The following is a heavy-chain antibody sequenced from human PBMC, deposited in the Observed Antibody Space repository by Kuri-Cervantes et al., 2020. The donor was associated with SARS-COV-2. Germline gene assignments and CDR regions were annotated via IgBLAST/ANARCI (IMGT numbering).Heavy chain of an antibody. V-gene: IGHV4-61*09. D-gene: IGHD3-3*01. CDR1: GGSISSGSYY. CDR2: IYTSGST. J-gene: IGHJ3*02. CDR3: ARPTIFGVSPDAFDI. Sequence: SETLSLTCTVSGGSISSGSYYWSWIRQPAGKGLEWIGHIYTSGSTNYNLSLKSRVTISVDTSKNQFSLKLSSVTAADTAVYYCARPTIFGVSPDAFDIWGQGTMVTVSS.